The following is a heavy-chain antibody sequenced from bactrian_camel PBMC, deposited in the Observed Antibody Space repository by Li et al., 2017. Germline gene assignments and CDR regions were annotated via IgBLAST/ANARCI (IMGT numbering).Heavy chain of an antibody. V-gene: IGHV3S57*01. CDR3: ASRTYGSEFPLSADRYTY. J-gene: IGHJ4*01. CDR2: ISRYGST. Sequence: HVQLVESGGGSVQAGGSLNLSCVVSQWPYTSACVGWFRQAPGNEREGVASISRYGSTYYADSVKGRFTISQDNDRDTLYLQMNSLKPEDTAMYYCASRTYGSEFPLSADRYTYWGKGTQVTVS. CDR1: QWPYTSAC. D-gene: IGHD2*01.